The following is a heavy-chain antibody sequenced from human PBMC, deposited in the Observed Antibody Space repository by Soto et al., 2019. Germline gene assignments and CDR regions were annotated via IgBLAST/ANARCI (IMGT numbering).Heavy chain of an antibody. CDR3: ANDVSEDIVVVPSYFDY. V-gene: IGHV3-30*18. CDR2: ISYDGSNK. CDR1: GFTFSSYG. D-gene: IGHD2-2*01. J-gene: IGHJ4*02. Sequence: QVQLVESGGGVVQPGRSLRLSCAASGFTFSSYGMHWVRQAPGKGLEWVAVISYDGSNKYYADSVKGRFTISRDNSKNTLYLQMNSLRAEDTAVYYCANDVSEDIVVVPSYFDYWGQGTLVTVSS.